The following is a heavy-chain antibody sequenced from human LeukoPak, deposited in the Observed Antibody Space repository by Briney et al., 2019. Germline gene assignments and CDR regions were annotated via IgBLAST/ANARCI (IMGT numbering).Heavy chain of an antibody. D-gene: IGHD5-12*01. Sequence: GGALRLSCAAYGFSLNGYLVSWVRQAPGEGLEWVARLHADGNEKYFVHSVKGRFTVSRDNAKNSLYLQMNSLRVEDTAVYYCARGGYSFDYLGQGTLVTVSS. J-gene: IGHJ4*02. CDR2: LHADGNEK. CDR3: ARGGYSFDY. CDR1: GFSLNGYL. V-gene: IGHV3-7*01.